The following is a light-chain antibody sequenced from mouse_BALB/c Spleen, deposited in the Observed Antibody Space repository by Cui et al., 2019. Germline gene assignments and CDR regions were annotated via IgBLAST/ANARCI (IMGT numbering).Light chain of an antibody. CDR2: LTS. CDR3: QQWSSNPLT. J-gene: IGKJ5*01. V-gene: IGKV4-68*01. Sequence: QIILLKPPALMFAAPGEKVTMTCSASSSVSYMYWYQQKPRSSPKPWIYLTSNLASGVPARFSGSGSGTSYSLTISSMEAEDAATYYCQQWSSNPLTFGAGTKLELK. CDR1: SSVSY.